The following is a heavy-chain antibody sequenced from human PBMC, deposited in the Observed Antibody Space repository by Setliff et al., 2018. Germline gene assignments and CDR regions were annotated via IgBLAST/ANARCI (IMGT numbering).Heavy chain of an antibody. CDR1: GGSISNYY. V-gene: IGHV4-4*07. CDR3: ARKGISALSGAFDM. D-gene: IGHD1-26*01. J-gene: IGHJ3*02. CDR2: IYTSGST. Sequence: SETLSLTCTVSGGSISNYYWSWIRQPAGKVLEWIGRIYTSGSTNYNPSLKSRVTMSVDTSKNQFSLKLSSVTAAVSALYYCARKGISALSGAFDMWGQGTMFTVSS.